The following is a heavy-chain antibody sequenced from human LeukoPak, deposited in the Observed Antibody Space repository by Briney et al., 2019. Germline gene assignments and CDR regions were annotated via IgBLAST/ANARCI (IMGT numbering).Heavy chain of an antibody. CDR1: GYSFTSYW. J-gene: IGHJ4*02. CDR2: IDPSDSYT. CDR3: ARQSRHSTDYYSSGPGGY. Sequence: GESLRISCKGSGYSFTSYWISWVRQMPGKGLEWMGRIDPSDSYTNYSPSFQGHVTISADKSISTAYLQWSSLKASDTAMYYCARQSRHSTDYYSSGPGGYWGQGTLVTVSS. V-gene: IGHV5-10-1*01. D-gene: IGHD3-10*01.